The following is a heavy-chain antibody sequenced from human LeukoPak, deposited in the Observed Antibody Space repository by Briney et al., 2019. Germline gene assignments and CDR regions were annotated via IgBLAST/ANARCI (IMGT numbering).Heavy chain of an antibody. CDR2: ISCSGSYI. CDR3: ARDRVTPGWGNWSFDL. V-gene: IGHV3-21*01. CDR1: GFTFSSYS. Sequence: GGSLRLSCAASGFTFSSYSMNWVRQAPGKGLEWVSSISCSGSYIYYADPLKRRFTIYRDNAHHSLYLQINSLRAEDTDVYFCARDRVTPGWGNWSFDLWGRGTLVTVSS. D-gene: IGHD3-16*01. J-gene: IGHJ2*01.